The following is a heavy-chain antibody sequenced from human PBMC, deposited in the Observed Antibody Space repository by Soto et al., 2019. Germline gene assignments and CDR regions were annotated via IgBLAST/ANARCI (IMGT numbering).Heavy chain of an antibody. CDR1: GFTFGSYA. CDR2: ISGSGGST. J-gene: IGHJ4*02. D-gene: IGHD2-2*01. V-gene: IGHV3-23*01. CDR3: AKDSDWWYCSSTSCEVFDY. Sequence: EVQLLESGGGLVQPGGSLRLSCAASGFTFGSYAMSWVRQAPGKGLEWVSAISGSGGSTYYSDSVKGRFTISRDNSKNTLYLQMNSQRAEDTAVYYCAKDSDWWYCSSTSCEVFDYWGQGTLVTVSS.